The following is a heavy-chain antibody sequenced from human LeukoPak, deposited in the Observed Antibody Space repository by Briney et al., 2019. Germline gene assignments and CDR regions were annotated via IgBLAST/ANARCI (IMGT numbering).Heavy chain of an antibody. CDR3: ARAGYYYGSGSPGDY. Sequence: ASVKVSCKASGYTFTSYGISWVRQAPGQGLEWMGWISAYNGNTNYAQKLQGRVTMTTDTSTSTAYMELRSLRSDDTDVYYCARAGYYYGSGSPGDYWGQGTLVTVSS. D-gene: IGHD3-10*01. CDR1: GYTFTSYG. J-gene: IGHJ4*02. V-gene: IGHV1-18*01. CDR2: ISAYNGNT.